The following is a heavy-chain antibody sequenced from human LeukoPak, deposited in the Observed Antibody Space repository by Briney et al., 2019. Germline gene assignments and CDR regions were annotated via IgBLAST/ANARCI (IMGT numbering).Heavy chain of an antibody. D-gene: IGHD4-17*01. CDR1: GFTFSSYS. J-gene: IGHJ3*02. CDR2: ISSSSRNI. CDR3: ASGDYGDYLGAFDI. V-gene: IGHV3-48*04. Sequence: GGSLRLSCAASGFTFSSYSMNWVRQAPGKGLEWVSYISSSSRNIYYAGSVKGRFTISRDNAKNSLYLQMNSLRAEDTAVYYCASGDYGDYLGAFDIWGQGTKVTVSS.